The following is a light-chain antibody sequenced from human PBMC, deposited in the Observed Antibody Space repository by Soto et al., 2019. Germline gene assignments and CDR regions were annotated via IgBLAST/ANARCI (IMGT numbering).Light chain of an antibody. CDR2: WAS. V-gene: IGKV1-27*01. Sequence: DIQMTQSPSSLSASVGDRVTIACRASQDIRNVLGWYQQKPGQPPSLLIYWASTRESGVPERFSGSGSGTDFTLTISSLQAEDVAVYYCQHYYSSPFTFGQGTRLEIK. CDR1: QDIRNV. J-gene: IGKJ5*01. CDR3: QHYYSSPFT.